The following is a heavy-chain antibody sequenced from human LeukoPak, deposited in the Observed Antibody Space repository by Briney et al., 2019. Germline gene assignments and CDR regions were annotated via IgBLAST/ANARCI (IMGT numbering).Heavy chain of an antibody. CDR3: ARLRLSGGSFSVGWFDP. CDR1: DEVITSNNW. J-gene: IGHJ5*02. D-gene: IGHD1-26*01. CDR2: IFHSGTT. V-gene: IGHV4-4*02. Sequence: SETLSLTCTVSDEVITSNNWWSWVRQSPGKGLEWIGEIFHSGTTRYKASLESRVTMLLDKSKNQFSLGLNSVTAADTAVYFCARLRLSGGSFSVGWFDPWGQGIQVTVSS.